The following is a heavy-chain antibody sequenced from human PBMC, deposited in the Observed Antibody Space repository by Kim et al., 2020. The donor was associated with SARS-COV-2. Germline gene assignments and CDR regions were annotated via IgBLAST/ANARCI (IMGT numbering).Heavy chain of an antibody. V-gene: IGHV1-69*13. CDR3: AREGYGRADNYYYYYGMDV. D-gene: IGHD5-18*01. CDR1: GGTFSSYA. CDR2: IIPIFGTA. J-gene: IGHJ6*02. Sequence: SVKVSCKASGGTFSSYAISWVRQAPGQGLEWMGGIIPIFGTANYAQKFQGRVTITADESTSTAYMELSSLRSEDTAVYYCAREGYGRADNYYYYYGMDVWGQGTTVTVSS.